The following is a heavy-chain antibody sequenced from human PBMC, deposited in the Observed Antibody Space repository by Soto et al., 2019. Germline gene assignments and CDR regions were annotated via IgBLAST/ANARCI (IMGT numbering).Heavy chain of an antibody. Sequence: QVQLMQSGAEVKKPGASVKVSCKASGDTFTDYYIHWVRQAPGQGLEWMGTVNPSGGHTTYAQNFLGRVTMTRDTSTSTLYMELTSLRSEDTAVYYCARWGHVVVVTAAFDYWGQGTLVTVSS. CDR2: VNPSGGHT. CDR3: ARWGHVVVVTAAFDY. V-gene: IGHV1-46*01. J-gene: IGHJ4*02. D-gene: IGHD2-21*02. CDR1: GDTFTDYY.